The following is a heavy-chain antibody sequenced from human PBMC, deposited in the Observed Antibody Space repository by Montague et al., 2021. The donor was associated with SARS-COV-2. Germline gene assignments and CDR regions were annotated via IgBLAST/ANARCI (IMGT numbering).Heavy chain of an antibody. CDR1: GFSLSTDGMG. CDR2: IYWDDDG. V-gene: IGHV2-5*02. CDR3: ARTWAYGSGSYGVDP. Sequence: VKPTQTLTLTCIFSGFSLSTDGMGVGWIRQPPGRALEWLALIYWDDDGRYSPSLRSRITITKDTSKNQVVLTMTNMDPVDTATYYCARTWAYGSGSYGVDPWGQGTLVTVSS. D-gene: IGHD3-10*01. J-gene: IGHJ5*02.